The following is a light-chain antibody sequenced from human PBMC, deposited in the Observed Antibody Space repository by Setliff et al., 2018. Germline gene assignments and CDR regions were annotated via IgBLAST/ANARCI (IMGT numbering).Light chain of an antibody. Sequence: QSVLTQPPSVSGAPGQRVTISCTGASSDIGDSNYVSWHQQHPGKAPKLIIYDVSDRPSGVSHRFSGSKSGNTASLTISGLLAEDEADYYCSSYTTSSTCVFGTGTKVTVL. J-gene: IGLJ1*01. CDR3: SSYTTSSTCV. CDR2: DVS. CDR1: SSDIGDSNY. V-gene: IGLV2-14*01.